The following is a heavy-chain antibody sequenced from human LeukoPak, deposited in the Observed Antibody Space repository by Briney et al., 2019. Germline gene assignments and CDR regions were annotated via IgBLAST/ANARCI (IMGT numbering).Heavy chain of an antibody. J-gene: IGHJ4*02. Sequence: PGGSLRLSCAASEFTFSSYAMSWVRQAPGKGLEWVSVISGSGGSTYYAGSVKGRFTISRDNSKKTPFLHMNSPRAEDTAVYYCARGMSATSGYLELEYWGQGTLVTVST. V-gene: IGHV3-23*01. D-gene: IGHD3-22*01. CDR2: ISGSGGST. CDR3: ARGMSATSGYLELEY. CDR1: EFTFSSYA.